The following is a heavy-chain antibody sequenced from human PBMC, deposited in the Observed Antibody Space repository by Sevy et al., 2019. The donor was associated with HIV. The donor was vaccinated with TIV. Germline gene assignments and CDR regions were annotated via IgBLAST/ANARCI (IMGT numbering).Heavy chain of an antibody. CDR1: GGDFNNNA. V-gene: IGHV1-69*13. J-gene: IGHJ5*01. D-gene: IGHD2-2*01. Sequence: ASVKVSCKASGGDFNNNAITWVRQAPGQGLEWMGGVIPMSGTAKYSQRFQGRVTIIADESTSTSYMELSSLRSEDTVDYFCARVGDTLRFFSSTSCCFNWFDSWGQGTLVTVSS. CDR3: ARVGDTLRFFSSTSCCFNWFDS. CDR2: VIPMSGTA.